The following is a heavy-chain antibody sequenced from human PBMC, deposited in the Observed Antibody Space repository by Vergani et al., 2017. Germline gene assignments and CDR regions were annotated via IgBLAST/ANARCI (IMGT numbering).Heavy chain of an antibody. J-gene: IGHJ3*02. CDR1: GGSISCYY. Sequence: QVQLQESGPGLVKPSETLSLTCTVSGGSISCYYWSWIRQPPGKGLEWIGYIYYSGSTYYNPSLKSRVTISVDTSKNLFSLKLSSVTAADTAVYYCARNXYCGGDCYSDAFDIWGQGTMVTVSS. D-gene: IGHD2-21*02. V-gene: IGHV4-59*01. CDR3: ARNXYCGGDCYSDAFDI. CDR2: IYYSGST.